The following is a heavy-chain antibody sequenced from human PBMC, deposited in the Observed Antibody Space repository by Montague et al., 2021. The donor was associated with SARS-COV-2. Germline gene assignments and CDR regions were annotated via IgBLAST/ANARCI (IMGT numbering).Heavy chain of an antibody. CDR2: IKQDGSEK. CDR3: ARVRVRSSSWFPDYYMDV. V-gene: IGHV3-7*05. J-gene: IGHJ6*03. CDR1: GFTFSSYW. D-gene: IGHD6-13*01. Sequence: SLRLSWAASGFTFSSYWMSWVRQAPGKGLEWVANIKQDGSEKYYVDSVKGRFTISRDNAKNSLYLQMNSLRAEDTAVYYCARVRVRSSSWFPDYYMDVWGKGTTVTVSS.